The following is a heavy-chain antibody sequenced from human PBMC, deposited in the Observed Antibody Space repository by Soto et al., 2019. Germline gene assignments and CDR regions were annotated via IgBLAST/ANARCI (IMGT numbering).Heavy chain of an antibody. D-gene: IGHD6-13*01. Sequence: PGESLKISCKGSGYSFTSYWIGWVRQMPGKGLEWMGIIYPGDSDTRYSPSFQGQVTISADKSISTAYLQWSSLKASGTAMYYCARHIRIAAATHYYYYGMDVWGQGTTVTVSS. CDR2: IYPGDSDT. CDR3: ARHIRIAAATHYYYYGMDV. J-gene: IGHJ6*02. CDR1: GYSFTSYW. V-gene: IGHV5-51*01.